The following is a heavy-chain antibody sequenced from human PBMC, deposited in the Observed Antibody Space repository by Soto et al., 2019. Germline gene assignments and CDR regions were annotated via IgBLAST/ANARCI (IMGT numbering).Heavy chain of an antibody. CDR1: GGSISTYY. CDR2: IYYSGST. Sequence: SETLSLTCTVSGGSISTYYWSWIRQPPGKGLEWIGYIYYSGSTNYNPSLKSRVTISTDTSKNQFSLNLNSVTAADTAVYYWGGGVNATLLFFANTFFDPGGKELRVT. D-gene: IGHD3-3*01. V-gene: IGHV4-59*01. J-gene: IGHJ5*02. CDR3: GGGVNATLLFFANTFFDP.